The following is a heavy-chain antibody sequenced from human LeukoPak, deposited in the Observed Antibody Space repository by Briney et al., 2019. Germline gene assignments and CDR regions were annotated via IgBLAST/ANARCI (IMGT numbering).Heavy chain of an antibody. V-gene: IGHV3-30*02. CDR1: GFTFSFYA. Sequence: GGSLRLSCAASGFTFSFYAMSWVRQAPGKGLEWVSFIRYDGSNKYYADSVKGRFTISRDTSKRMLYLQMSSLRAEDTAVYYCAKDGSAFREYYMDVWGKGTTVTVSS. D-gene: IGHD5-12*01. J-gene: IGHJ6*03. CDR2: IRYDGSNK. CDR3: AKDGSAFREYYMDV.